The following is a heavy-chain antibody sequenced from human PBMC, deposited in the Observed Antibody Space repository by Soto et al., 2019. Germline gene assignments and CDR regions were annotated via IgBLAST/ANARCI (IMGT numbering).Heavy chain of an antibody. D-gene: IGHD1-1*01. CDR3: ARVRLAGTQYDAFDL. CDR1: GFSFSSYW. J-gene: IGHJ3*01. V-gene: IGHV3-7*01. Sequence: EVQLVESGGGLVQPGGSLRLSCAASGFSFSSYWMSWVRQAPGKGLEWVANIKQDGSENYFVDSAKGRFIISRDNAKNSLSLQMNSLRAEDTAVYYCARVRLAGTQYDAFDLWGQGTLVTVSS. CDR2: IKQDGSEN.